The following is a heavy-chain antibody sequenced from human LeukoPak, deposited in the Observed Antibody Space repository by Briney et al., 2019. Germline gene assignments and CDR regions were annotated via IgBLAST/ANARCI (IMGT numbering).Heavy chain of an antibody. Sequence: ASVKVSCKASGYTFTKYDIHWVRQAPGQGLEWMGWISPYIGNTYYSQKLQGRVTMTADTSTTTAYMELRSLRSDDTAVYYCARAGRYDSSGCYTRVAGLDFDYWGQGTLVTVSS. CDR1: GYTFTKYD. CDR3: ARAGRYDSSGCYTRVAGLDFDY. V-gene: IGHV1-18*01. J-gene: IGHJ4*02. D-gene: IGHD3-22*01. CDR2: ISPYIGNT.